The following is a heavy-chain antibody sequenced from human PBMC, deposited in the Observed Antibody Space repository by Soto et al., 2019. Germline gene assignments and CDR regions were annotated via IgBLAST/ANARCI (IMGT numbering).Heavy chain of an antibody. CDR1: GFSISSHF. J-gene: IGHJ4*02. CDR2: ISPGGGAT. D-gene: IGHD6-19*01. V-gene: IGHV1-46*01. CDR3: ARDWRYSSGLDY. Sequence: VSCKASGFSISSHFMHWLRQAPGQGLEWLGIISPGGGATAYAKNFRGRVTITRDTSTSTVHLQLSGLRFDDTAVYYCARDWRYSSGLDYWGQGTLVTVSS.